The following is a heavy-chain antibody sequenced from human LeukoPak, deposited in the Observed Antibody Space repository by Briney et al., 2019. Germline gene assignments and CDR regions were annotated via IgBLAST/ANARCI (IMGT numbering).Heavy chain of an antibody. CDR2: ISAYNGNT. Sequence: GASVKVSCKASGYTFTSYGISWVRQAPGQGLEWMGWISAYNGNTNYAQKLQGRVTMTTDTSTSTAYMELRSLRSDDTAVYYCARGQDYYDSSGHWGYWGQGTLVTVSS. J-gene: IGHJ4*02. CDR1: GYTFTSYG. V-gene: IGHV1-18*01. D-gene: IGHD3-22*01. CDR3: ARGQDYYDSSGHWGY.